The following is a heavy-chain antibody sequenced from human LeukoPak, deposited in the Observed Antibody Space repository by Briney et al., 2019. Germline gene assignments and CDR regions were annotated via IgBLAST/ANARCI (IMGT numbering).Heavy chain of an antibody. CDR3: TTIRPDY. J-gene: IGHJ4*02. Sequence: PGGSLRLSCAVSGFTFSDYWMHWARQAPGKGLVWVSRIKTDVTSTDYADSVKGRFTISRDNAKNTLYLQMDSLRADDTAVYYCTTIRPDYWGRGTLVTVSS. V-gene: IGHV3-74*01. CDR2: IKTDVTST. D-gene: IGHD1-14*01. CDR1: GFTFSDYW.